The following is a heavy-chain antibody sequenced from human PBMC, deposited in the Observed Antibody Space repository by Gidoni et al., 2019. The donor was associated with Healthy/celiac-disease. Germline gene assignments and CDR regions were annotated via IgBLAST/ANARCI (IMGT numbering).Heavy chain of an antibody. Sequence: EVQLVESGGGLVQPGGSLRLSCAASGFTFSSYWMSWVRQAPGKGLEWVANIKQDGSEKYYVDSVKGRFTISRDNAKNSLYLQMNSLRAEDTAVYYCARERVAVAAGAFDIWGQGTMVTVSS. CDR2: IKQDGSEK. J-gene: IGHJ3*02. D-gene: IGHD6-19*01. CDR3: ARERVAVAAGAFDI. V-gene: IGHV3-7*01. CDR1: GFTFSSYW.